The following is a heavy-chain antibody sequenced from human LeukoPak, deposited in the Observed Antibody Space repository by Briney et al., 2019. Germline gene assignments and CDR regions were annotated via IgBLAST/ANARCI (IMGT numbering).Heavy chain of an antibody. Sequence: PGGSLRLSCAASGFTFSSYAMHWVRQAPGKGLEYVSAISSNGGSTYYANSVKGRFTISRDNSKNTLYLQMGSLRAEDMAVYYCARVSGSSWYNMADYWGQGTLVTVSS. CDR3: ARVSGSSWYNMADY. CDR2: ISSNGGST. CDR1: GFTFSSYA. V-gene: IGHV3-64*01. D-gene: IGHD6-13*01. J-gene: IGHJ4*02.